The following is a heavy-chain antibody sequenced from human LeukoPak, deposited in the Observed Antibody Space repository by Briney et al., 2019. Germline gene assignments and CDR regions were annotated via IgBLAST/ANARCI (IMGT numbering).Heavy chain of an antibody. CDR3: ARDPPYCSSTSCYPDY. CDR2: ISSSSSTI. D-gene: IGHD2-2*01. J-gene: IGHJ4*02. V-gene: IGHV3-48*01. CDR1: GFTFSSYA. Sequence: GGSLRLSCAASGFTFSSYAMSWVRQAPGKGLEWVSYISSSSSTIYYADSVKGRFTISRDNAKNSLYLQMNSLRAEDTAVYYCARDPPYCSSTSCYPDYWGQGTLVTVSS.